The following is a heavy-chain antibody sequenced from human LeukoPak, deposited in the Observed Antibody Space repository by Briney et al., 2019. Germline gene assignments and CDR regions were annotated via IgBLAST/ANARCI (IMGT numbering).Heavy chain of an antibody. V-gene: IGHV4-39*07. Sequence: SETLSLTCTVSGGSISSSSYYWGWIRQPPGKGLEWIGEIYHSGSTNYNPSLKSRVTISVDTSKNQFSLKLSSVTAADTAVYYCARGRRPGLYYDLWSGYYPLFDYWGQGTLVTVSS. CDR2: IYHSGST. CDR3: ARGRRPGLYYDLWSGYYPLFDY. D-gene: IGHD3-3*01. J-gene: IGHJ4*02. CDR1: GGSISSSSYY.